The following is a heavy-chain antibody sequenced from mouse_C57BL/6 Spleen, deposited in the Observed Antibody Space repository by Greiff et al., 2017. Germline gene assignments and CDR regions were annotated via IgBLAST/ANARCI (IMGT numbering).Heavy chain of an antibody. CDR1: GYTFTSYW. Sequence: QVQLQQPGAELVKPGASVKLSCTASGYTFTSYWMHWVKQRPGRGLEWIGRIGPNGGGTKYNEKFKSKATLTVDKPSSTAYMQLSSLTSEDFAVCDCERNYYDAMDYWGQGTSVTVSS. CDR3: ERNYYDAMDY. J-gene: IGHJ4*01. CDR2: IGPNGGGT. D-gene: IGHD1-1*01. V-gene: IGHV1-72*01.